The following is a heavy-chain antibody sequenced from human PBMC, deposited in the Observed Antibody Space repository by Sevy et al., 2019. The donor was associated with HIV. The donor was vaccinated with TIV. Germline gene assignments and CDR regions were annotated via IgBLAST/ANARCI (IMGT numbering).Heavy chain of an antibody. V-gene: IGHV3-23*01. Sequence: GGSLRLSCAASGFTFSKYSMSWIRQTPGKGLEWVSTFSFGCGKINYADSVKGRFTISRDDSRNTFYLQMNSLRAEDMAIYYSAREGCTKPHDYWGQGTVVTVSS. D-gene: IGHD2-8*01. CDR2: FSFGCGKI. CDR1: GFTFSKYS. CDR3: AREGCTKPHDY. J-gene: IGHJ4*02.